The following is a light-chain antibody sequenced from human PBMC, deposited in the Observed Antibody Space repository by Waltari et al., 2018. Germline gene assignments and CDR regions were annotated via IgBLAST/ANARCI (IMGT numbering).Light chain of an antibody. CDR3: QQNYNTPLT. Sequence: DIQMTQSPSSLSASVVDRVTITCRASQSLSNYLNWYQQKPGKAPKLLMYGASTLQSGVASRFSGSGSGTDLTLTISSLQPEDFATYYCQQNYNTPLTFGGGTKVEI. J-gene: IGKJ4*01. CDR2: GAS. V-gene: IGKV1-39*01. CDR1: QSLSNY.